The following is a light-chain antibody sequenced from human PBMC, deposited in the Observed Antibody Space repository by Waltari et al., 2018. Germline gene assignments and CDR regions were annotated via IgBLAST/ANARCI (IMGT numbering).Light chain of an antibody. CDR1: VLAEKY. Sequence: YDLAQPFSVSVSPGQTATITCSGDVLAEKYVRWFQQRPGQAPTLILYKDTDRPSGIPGRFSGSSSVSTVTLTIRGALLEDEADYHCHAAADNNWFFGGGTKLTVL. J-gene: IGLJ2*01. V-gene: IGLV3-27*01. CDR3: HAAADNNWF. CDR2: KDT.